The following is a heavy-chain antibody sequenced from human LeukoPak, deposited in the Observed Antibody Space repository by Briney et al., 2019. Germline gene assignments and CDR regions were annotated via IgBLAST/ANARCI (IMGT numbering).Heavy chain of an antibody. CDR2: ISGSGSHI. Sequence: GGSLRLSCAASGFTFRDYYMNWNRQAPGKGLEWVSYISGSGSHISYADSVKGRFTISRDNAKNSLFLQMNSLRAEDTALYYCARDLSNGGFDYWGQGTLVTFSS. D-gene: IGHD2-8*01. V-gene: IGHV3-11*01. J-gene: IGHJ4*02. CDR1: GFTFRDYY. CDR3: ARDLSNGGFDY.